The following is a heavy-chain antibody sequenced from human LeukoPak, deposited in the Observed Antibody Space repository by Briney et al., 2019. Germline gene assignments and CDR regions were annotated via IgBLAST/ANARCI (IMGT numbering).Heavy chain of an antibody. CDR3: ARGKWSTRH. J-gene: IGHJ4*02. Sequence: GGSLRLSCAASGFTFSDYYMSWIRQAPGKGLEWVSYISSSGSTIYYADSVKGRFTISRDTPKNSLYLQINSLKAENTAVYYCARGKWSTRHWGQGTLVTVSS. CDR1: GFTFSDYY. D-gene: IGHD2-15*01. CDR2: ISSSGSTI. V-gene: IGHV3-11*04.